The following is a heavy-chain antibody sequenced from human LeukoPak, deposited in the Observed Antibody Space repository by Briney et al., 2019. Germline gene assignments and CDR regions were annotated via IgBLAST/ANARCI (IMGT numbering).Heavy chain of an antibody. CDR3: ATSFRRYCSSTSCPFGY. CDR2: INHSGST. J-gene: IGHJ4*02. Sequence: SETLSLTCAVYAASFSGYYWSWIRQPPGKGLEWIGEINHSGSTNYNPSLKSRVTISVDTSKNQCSLKLSSVTVEDTAVYYCATSFRRYCSSTSCPFGYWGQGTLVTVSS. D-gene: IGHD2-2*01. V-gene: IGHV4-34*01. CDR1: AASFSGYY.